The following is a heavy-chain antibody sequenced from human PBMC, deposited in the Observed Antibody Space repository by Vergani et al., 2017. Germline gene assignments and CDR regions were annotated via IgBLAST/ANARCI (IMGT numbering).Heavy chain of an antibody. CDR3: ARVSESSWFNVFDI. V-gene: IGHV4-31*03. CDR2: IYYSGRT. J-gene: IGHJ3*02. Sequence: QMQLRESGPGLVKPSQTLSLTCTVSDGSISSGGGYYWNWLRQHPGKGLEWIGYIYYSGRTYYNPSLKSRVTISIDTSENRFSLKVTSVTAADTAVHYCARVSESSWFNVFDIWGQGTLVTVSS. D-gene: IGHD6-13*01. CDR1: DGSISSGGGYY.